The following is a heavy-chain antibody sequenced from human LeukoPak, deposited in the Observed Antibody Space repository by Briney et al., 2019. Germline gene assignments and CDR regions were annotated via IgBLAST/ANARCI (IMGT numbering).Heavy chain of an antibody. CDR1: GGSISSSNW. CDR2: IYHSGST. J-gene: IGHJ2*01. Sequence: SGTLSLTCAVSGGSISSSNWWSWVRQPPGKGLEWIGEIYHSGSTNYNPSLKSRVTISVDKSKNQFSLRLSSVTAADTAVYYCARAYITMIVVVIWYFDLWGRGTLVTVSS. CDR3: ARAYITMIVVVIWYFDL. V-gene: IGHV4-4*02. D-gene: IGHD3-22*01.